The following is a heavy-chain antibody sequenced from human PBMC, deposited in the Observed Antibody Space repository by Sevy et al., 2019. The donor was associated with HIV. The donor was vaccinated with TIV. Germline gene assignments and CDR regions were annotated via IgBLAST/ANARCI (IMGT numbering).Heavy chain of an antibody. Sequence: GGSLRLSCAASGFTFSSYGMHWVRQAPGKGLEWVAVISYDGSYKYYADSVKGRFTISRDNSKNTLYLQMNSLRADDTAMYYCAKLGVEMATIKDDAFDIWGQGTMVTVSS. CDR2: ISYDGSYK. J-gene: IGHJ3*02. V-gene: IGHV3-30*18. CDR3: AKLGVEMATIKDDAFDI. D-gene: IGHD5-12*01. CDR1: GFTFSSYG.